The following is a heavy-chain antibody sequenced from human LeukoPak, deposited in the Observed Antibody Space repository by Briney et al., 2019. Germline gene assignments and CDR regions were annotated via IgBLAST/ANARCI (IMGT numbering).Heavy chain of an antibody. D-gene: IGHD2-15*01. J-gene: IGHJ5*02. CDR2: ISSSDTTM. Sequence: GGSLRLSCAASGFTFSDYSMNWVRQAPGKGLDWVSYISSSDTTMYYADSVKGRFTISRDNDKNSLYLQMNSLRDEDTAVYYCAVEGYCSGGACYTNWFDPWGQGTLVTVSS. CDR1: GFTFSDYS. CDR3: AVEGYCSGGACYTNWFDP. V-gene: IGHV3-48*02.